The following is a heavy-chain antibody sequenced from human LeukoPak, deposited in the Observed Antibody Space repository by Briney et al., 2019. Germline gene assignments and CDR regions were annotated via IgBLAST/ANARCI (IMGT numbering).Heavy chain of an antibody. CDR2: IYYSGSS. CDR1: GGSISSYY. V-gene: IGHV4-59*01. J-gene: IGHJ4*02. CDR3: ARGGVVRGVIPLDY. Sequence: SETLSLTCTVSGGSISSYYWSWIRQPPGKGLEWIGYIYYSGSSNYSPSLKSRVTISVDTSRNQLSLKLSSVTAADTAVYYCARGGVVRGVIPLDYWGQGTLVTVSS. D-gene: IGHD3-10*01.